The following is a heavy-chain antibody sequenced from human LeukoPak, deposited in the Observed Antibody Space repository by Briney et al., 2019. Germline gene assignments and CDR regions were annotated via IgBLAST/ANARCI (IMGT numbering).Heavy chain of an antibody. V-gene: IGHV4-31*03. CDR1: GGSIRSSYYY. CDR2: IYYSGST. Sequence: PSETLSLTCTVSGGSIRSSYYYWSWIRQHPGKGLEWIGYIYYSGSTYYNPSLKSRVTISVDTSKNQFSLKLSSVTAADTAVYYCARVHYDYVWGSYRPTHYYFDYWGQGTLVTVSS. CDR3: ARVHYDYVWGSYRPTHYYFDY. D-gene: IGHD3-16*02. J-gene: IGHJ4*02.